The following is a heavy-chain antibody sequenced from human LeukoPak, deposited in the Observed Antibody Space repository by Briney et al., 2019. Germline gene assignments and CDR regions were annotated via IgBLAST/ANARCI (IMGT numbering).Heavy chain of an antibody. J-gene: IGHJ6*03. V-gene: IGHV4-61*02. CDR3: ASGMGRTIFGVVPRYYYMDV. CDR2: IYTSGST. Sequence: PSETLSLTCTVSGGSISSGSYYWSWIRQPAGKGLEWIGRIYTSGSTNYNPSLKSRVTISVDTSKNQFSLKLSSVTAADTAVYYCASGMGRTIFGVVPRYYYMDVWGKGTTVTVSS. CDR1: GGSISSGSYY. D-gene: IGHD3-3*01.